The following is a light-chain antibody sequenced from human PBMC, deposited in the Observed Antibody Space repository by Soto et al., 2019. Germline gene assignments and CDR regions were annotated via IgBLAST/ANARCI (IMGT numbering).Light chain of an antibody. V-gene: IGKV3-15*01. CDR2: GAS. CDR1: QSVSRS. Sequence: ELVMTQSPATLSVSPGERATLSCRASQSVSRSLAWYQQKPGQAPRLLIYGASTRATGIPARFSGSGSGTDFTLTISSLQSEDFAVYYCQQCNTWGGTFGQGTKVDIK. J-gene: IGKJ1*01. CDR3: QQCNTWGGT.